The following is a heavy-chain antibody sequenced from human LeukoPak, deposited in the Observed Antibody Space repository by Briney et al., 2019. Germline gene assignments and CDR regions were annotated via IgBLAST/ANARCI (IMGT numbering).Heavy chain of an antibody. Sequence: GGSLRLSCAASGFTFSSYSMNWVRQAPGKGLEWVSSISSSSSYIYYADSVKGRFTISRDNAKNSLYLQMNSLRAEDTAVYYCARAYSSGWYQTYYFDYWGQGTLVTVSS. J-gene: IGHJ4*02. V-gene: IGHV3-21*01. CDR1: GFTFSSYS. CDR2: ISSSSSYI. D-gene: IGHD6-19*01. CDR3: ARAYSSGWYQTYYFDY.